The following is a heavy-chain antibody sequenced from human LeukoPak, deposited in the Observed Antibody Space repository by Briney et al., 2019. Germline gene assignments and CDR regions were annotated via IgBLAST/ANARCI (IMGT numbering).Heavy chain of an antibody. Sequence: ASVKVSCKASGYTFTSYDINWVRQAPGQGLEWMGGIIPIFGTANYAQKFQGRVTITADESTSTAYMELSSLRSEDTAVYYCAREAHFIEEQQLVSGGFDYWGQGTLVTVSS. CDR2: IIPIFGTA. V-gene: IGHV1-69*13. CDR3: AREAHFIEEQQLVSGGFDY. D-gene: IGHD6-13*01. CDR1: GYTFTSYD. J-gene: IGHJ4*02.